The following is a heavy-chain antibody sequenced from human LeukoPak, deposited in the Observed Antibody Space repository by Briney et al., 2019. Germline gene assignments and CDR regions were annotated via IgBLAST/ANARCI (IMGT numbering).Heavy chain of an antibody. Sequence: GGSLRLSCAASGFTFSSYTMNWVRQAPGKGLEWVSSITSSSSYIYYADSVKGRFTISRDNAKNSLYLQMNSLRAEDTAVYYCARDPGYCSGGSCQYYYYYYMDVWGKGTTVTVSS. CDR2: ITSSSSYI. V-gene: IGHV3-21*01. CDR1: GFTFSSYT. J-gene: IGHJ6*03. CDR3: ARDPGYCSGGSCQYYYYYYMDV. D-gene: IGHD2-15*01.